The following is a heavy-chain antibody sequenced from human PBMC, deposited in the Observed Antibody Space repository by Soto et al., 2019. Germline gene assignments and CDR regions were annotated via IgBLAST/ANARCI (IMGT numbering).Heavy chain of an antibody. CDR3: AVAMVRGILIFESSGMHV. CDR2: IIPNFDTP. CDR1: GGSFNNYA. V-gene: IGHV1-69*01. D-gene: IGHD3-10*01. Sequence: QVHLVQSGAEVKKPGSSVKVSCKTSGGSFNNYAVSWVRQAPGQGLEWMGGIIPNFDTPNYAQKFQDRVTSLADASTSTVYMALMSLRSNDTAVYYCAVAMVRGILIFESSGMHVWGQGTTVIVSS. J-gene: IGHJ6*02.